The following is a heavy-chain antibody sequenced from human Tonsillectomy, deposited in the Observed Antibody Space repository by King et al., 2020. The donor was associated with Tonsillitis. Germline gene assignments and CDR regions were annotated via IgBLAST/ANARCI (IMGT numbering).Heavy chain of an antibody. CDR2: IYHSGST. J-gene: IGHJ4*02. D-gene: IGHD5-12*01. Sequence: QLQESGPGLVKPSETLSLTCGVSGYSVSSGYYWGWIRQPPGKGLEWIGSIYHSGSTDYNPSLKSRITISVDTSKNQFSLKLSSVTAADTAVYYCAQSGLYSGYDLGKYYFDYWGQGTLVTVSS. CDR3: AQSGLYSGYDLGKYYFDY. CDR1: GYSVSSGYY. V-gene: IGHV4-38-2*01.